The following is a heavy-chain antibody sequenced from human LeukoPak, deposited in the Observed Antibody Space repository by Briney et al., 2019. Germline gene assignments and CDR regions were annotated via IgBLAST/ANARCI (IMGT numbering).Heavy chain of an antibody. D-gene: IGHD4-11*01. CDR3: AREGTVTRGRFDY. CDR2: ISSSGTTR. Sequence: GGSLRLSCAASGFTFSDFYMSWIRQAPGKGLEWFSYISSSGTTRYYADSVKGRFTISRDNAKNSVFLEMTSLRAEDTAVYYYAREGTVTRGRFDYWGQGTLVTVSS. J-gene: IGHJ4*02. CDR1: GFTFSDFY. V-gene: IGHV3-11*04.